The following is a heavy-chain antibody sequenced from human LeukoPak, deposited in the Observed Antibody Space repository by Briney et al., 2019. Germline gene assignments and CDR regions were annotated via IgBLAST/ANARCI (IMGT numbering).Heavy chain of an antibody. Sequence: SETLSLTCTVSGGSISSYYWSWIRQPPGKGLEWIGYIYYSGSTNYNPSLKSRVTISVDTSKNQFSLKLSSVTAADTAVYYCARVGYYDILTGYSPYWYFDLWGRGTLVTVSS. CDR2: IYYSGST. V-gene: IGHV4-59*01. CDR1: GGSISSYY. CDR3: ARVGYYDILTGYSPYWYFDL. D-gene: IGHD3-9*01. J-gene: IGHJ2*01.